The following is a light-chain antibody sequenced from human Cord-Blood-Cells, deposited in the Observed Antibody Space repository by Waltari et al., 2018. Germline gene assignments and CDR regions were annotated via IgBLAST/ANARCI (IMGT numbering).Light chain of an antibody. CDR1: SSTIGNTA. J-gene: IGLJ3*02. CDR2: YDD. V-gene: IGLV1-36*01. CDR3: AAWDDSLNGPV. Sequence: QSVLTQPPSVSEAPRQRVTISCSGSSSTIGNTAVNWYQQLPGKAPKLLIYYDDLLPSGVSDRFSGSKSGTSASLAISGLQSEYEADYYCAAWDDSLNGPVFGGGTKLTVL.